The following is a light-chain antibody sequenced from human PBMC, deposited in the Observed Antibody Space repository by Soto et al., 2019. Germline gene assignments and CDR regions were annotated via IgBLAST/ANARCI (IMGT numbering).Light chain of an antibody. CDR3: HQSQSWPRT. CDR1: QAVNTR. Sequence: EIVLTQSPATLSSFPGDRVTLSCRASQAVNTRLAWYQHKPGQAPRLLIYLASNRAAGVPARFSGSGSGTDFTLTISNVEHEDFAVYYCHQSQSWPRTFGPATKVDIK. CDR2: LAS. J-gene: IGKJ1*01. V-gene: IGKV3-11*01.